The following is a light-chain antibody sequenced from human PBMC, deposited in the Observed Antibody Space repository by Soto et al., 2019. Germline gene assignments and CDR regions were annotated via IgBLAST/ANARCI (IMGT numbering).Light chain of an antibody. CDR1: SSDVGAYNY. Sequence: QSVLTQPASVSGSPGQSITISCTGTSSDVGAYNYVSWYQQHPDKAPKLMIYDVSNRPSGVSNRFSGSKSGNTASLTISGLQAEDEADYYCSSYTTSSLVVFGGGTKLTVL. CDR2: DVS. V-gene: IGLV2-14*03. J-gene: IGLJ2*01. CDR3: SSYTTSSLVV.